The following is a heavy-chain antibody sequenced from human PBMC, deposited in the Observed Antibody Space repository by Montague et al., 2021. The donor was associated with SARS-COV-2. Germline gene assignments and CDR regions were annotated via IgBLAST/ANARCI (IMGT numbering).Heavy chain of an antibody. V-gene: IGHV4-39*01. J-gene: IGHJ6*03. CDR1: GGSFSSSPYY. Sequence: SETRSLTCTVSGGSFSSSPYYWGWVRQSPGKGLGWIGNIHYSGITDYNASLKTRVTISVDTSKNQFSLKLTSVTAADTAVYYCARLAVIISGAPPTRLPRYMDVWGKGTTVTVSS. D-gene: IGHD3-3*01. CDR2: IHYSGIT. CDR3: ARLAVIISGAPPTRLPRYMDV.